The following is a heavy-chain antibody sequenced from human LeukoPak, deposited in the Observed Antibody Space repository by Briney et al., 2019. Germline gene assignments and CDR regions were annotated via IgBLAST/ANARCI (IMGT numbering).Heavy chain of an antibody. CDR3: ARGDYCSSTDCAPCN. J-gene: IGHJ4*02. Sequence: PGGSLRLSCAASGFTVSSDYMTWVRQAPGKGLEWVSVFYSGGSTYYADSVKGRFTISRDTSKNALYLQMNSLRAEDTAVYYCARGDYCSSTDCAPCNWGQGTLVTVSS. CDR2: FYSGGST. D-gene: IGHD2-2*01. CDR1: GFTVSSDY. V-gene: IGHV3-66*02.